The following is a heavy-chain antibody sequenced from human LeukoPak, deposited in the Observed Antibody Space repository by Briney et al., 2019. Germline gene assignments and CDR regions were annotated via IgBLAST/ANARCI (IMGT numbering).Heavy chain of an antibody. CDR1: GGTFSSYA. V-gene: IGHV1-69*04. J-gene: IGHJ4*02. Sequence: SVKVSCKASGGTFSSYAISWVRQAPGQGLEWMGRIIPILGIANYAQKFQGRVTITADKSTGTAYMELSSLRSEDTAVYYCVRDLDYGDYYAFDYWGQGTLVTVSS. CDR2: IIPILGIA. D-gene: IGHD4-17*01. CDR3: VRDLDYGDYYAFDY.